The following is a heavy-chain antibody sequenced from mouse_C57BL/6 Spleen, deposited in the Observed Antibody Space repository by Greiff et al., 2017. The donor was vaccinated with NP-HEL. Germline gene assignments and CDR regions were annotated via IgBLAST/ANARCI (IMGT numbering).Heavy chain of an antibody. CDR1: GFTFSDYY. CDR3: ARDGYRGYFDV. D-gene: IGHD1-2*01. J-gene: IGHJ1*03. Sequence: EVKLVESEGGLVQPGSSMKLSCTASGFTFSDYYMAWVRQVPEKGLEWVANINYDGSSTYYLDSLKSRFIISRDNAKNILYLQMSSLKSEDTATYDCARDGYRGYFDVWGTGTTVTVSS. V-gene: IGHV5-16*01. CDR2: INYDGSST.